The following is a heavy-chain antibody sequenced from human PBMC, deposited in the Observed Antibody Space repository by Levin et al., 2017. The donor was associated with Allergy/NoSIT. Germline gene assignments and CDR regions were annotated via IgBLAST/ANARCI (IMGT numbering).Heavy chain of an antibody. CDR2: IWYDGSNK. CDR1: GFTFSNYG. CDR3: ARDLYARGYSYGCDC. Sequence: GGSLRLSCAASGFTFSNYGMHWVRQAPGKGLEWVAVIWYDGSNKYYVDSVKGRFTISRDNSKNTLDLQMNSLRAEDTAVYYCARDLYARGYSYGCDCWGQGTLVTVAS. J-gene: IGHJ4*02. D-gene: IGHD5-18*01. V-gene: IGHV3-33*01.